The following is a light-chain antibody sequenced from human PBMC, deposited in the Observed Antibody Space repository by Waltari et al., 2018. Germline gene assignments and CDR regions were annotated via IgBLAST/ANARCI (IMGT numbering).Light chain of an antibody. CDR3: QQYYSYPLT. V-gene: IGKV1-8*01. Sequence: AIRITQSPSSLSASTGDRVTITCRASQGISSYLAWYQQKPGNAPKLRIYAASTLQSGVPSRFSGSGSGTDFTLTISCLQSEDFATYYCQQYYSYPLTFGGGTKVEIK. CDR1: QGISSY. CDR2: AAS. J-gene: IGKJ4*01.